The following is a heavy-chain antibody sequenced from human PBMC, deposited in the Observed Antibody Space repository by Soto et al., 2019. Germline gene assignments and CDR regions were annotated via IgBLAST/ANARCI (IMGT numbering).Heavy chain of an antibody. CDR3: AKSHGSGSYYNYYGMDV. CDR1: GFTFSSYA. D-gene: IGHD3-10*01. CDR2: ISGSGGST. J-gene: IGHJ6*02. V-gene: IGHV3-23*01. Sequence: GGSLRLSCAASGFTFSSYAMSWVRQAPGKGLEWVSAISGSGGSTYYADSVKGQFTISRDNSKNTLYLQMNSLRAEDTAVYYCAKSHGSGSYYNYYGMDVWGQGTTVTVSS.